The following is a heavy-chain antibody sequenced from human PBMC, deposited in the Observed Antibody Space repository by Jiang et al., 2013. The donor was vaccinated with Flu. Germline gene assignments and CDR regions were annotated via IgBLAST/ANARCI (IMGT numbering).Heavy chain of an antibody. J-gene: IGHJ4*02. V-gene: IGHV3-11*01. Sequence: SSVYHADSVKGRFTISRDNAKNSLYLQMNSLRAEDTAVYYCGRRTVGATADYWGQGTLVTVSS. CDR2: SSV. D-gene: IGHD1-26*01. CDR3: GRRTVGATADY.